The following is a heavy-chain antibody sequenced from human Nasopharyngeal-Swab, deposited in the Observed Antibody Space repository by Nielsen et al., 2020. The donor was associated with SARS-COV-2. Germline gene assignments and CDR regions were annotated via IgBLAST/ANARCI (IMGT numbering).Heavy chain of an antibody. J-gene: IGHJ6*03. CDR2: IRNKDYGGTT. D-gene: IGHD5-18*01. Sequence: GVLRLSCTASGFTFGDYAMNWFRQAQGKGLEWVTYIRNKDYGGTTEYAASVRGRFTISRDDSKNIAYLQMNSLTTEDTAVYYCTRDFPFSVDTATRGYMDVWGKGTTVTVSS. CDR3: TRDFPFSVDTATRGYMDV. V-gene: IGHV3-49*03. CDR1: GFTFGDYA.